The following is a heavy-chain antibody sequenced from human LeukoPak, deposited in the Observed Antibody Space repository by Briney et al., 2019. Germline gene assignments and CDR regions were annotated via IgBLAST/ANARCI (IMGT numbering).Heavy chain of an antibody. CDR1: GGSISSYY. D-gene: IGHD1-26*01. Sequence: PSETLSLTCTVSGGSISSYYWSWIRQPPGKGLEWIGYIYYSGSTNYNPSLKSRVTISVDTSKNQFSLKLSSVTAADTAVYYCARDAPGWIVGARADAFDIWGQGTTVTVSS. V-gene: IGHV4-59*01. J-gene: IGHJ3*02. CDR3: ARDAPGWIVGARADAFDI. CDR2: IYYSGST.